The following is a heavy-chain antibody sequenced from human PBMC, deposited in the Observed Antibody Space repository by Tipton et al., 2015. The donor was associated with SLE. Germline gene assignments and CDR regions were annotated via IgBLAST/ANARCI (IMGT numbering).Heavy chain of an antibody. V-gene: IGHV4-59*08. CDR2: VYDSGST. CDR1: GASTSDFY. Sequence: TLSLTCSVSGASTSDFYWSWIRQPPGKGLEWIGCVYDSGSTNYNPSLKSRVSISLDTSKNHFSLRLTSVTAADTAIYYCARRTVTTYYYYYGMDVWGQGTTVTVSS. D-gene: IGHD4-17*01. J-gene: IGHJ6*02. CDR3: ARRTVTTYYYYYGMDV.